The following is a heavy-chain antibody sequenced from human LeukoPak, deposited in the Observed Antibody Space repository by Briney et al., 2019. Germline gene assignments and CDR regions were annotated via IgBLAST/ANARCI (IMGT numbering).Heavy chain of an antibody. D-gene: IGHD6-19*01. V-gene: IGHV3-23*01. CDR3: AKDPTSGWPGDAFDI. CDR1: GSTFSNYD. J-gene: IGHJ3*02. Sequence: PGGSLRLSCAASGSTFSNYDMNCVRQAPGKGLEWVSVISGNGGTTFYADSVKDRFTISRDNSKNTLYLQMNSLRAEDTAVYHCAKDPTSGWPGDAFDIWGQGTMVTVSS. CDR2: ISGNGGTT.